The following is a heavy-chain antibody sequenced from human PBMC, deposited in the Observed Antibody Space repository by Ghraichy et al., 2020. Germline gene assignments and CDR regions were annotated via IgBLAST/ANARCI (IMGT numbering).Heavy chain of an antibody. Sequence: GGSLRLSCAASGFTFSTYWMHWVRQAPGKGLEWVSRINSDGSSINYADSVKGRFSISRDNAMNTLYLQRNSLGADDTGVYFCARAFDCWGQGVLVTVSS. V-gene: IGHV3-74*01. CDR1: GFTFSTYW. CDR2: INSDGSSI. CDR3: ARAFDC. J-gene: IGHJ4*02.